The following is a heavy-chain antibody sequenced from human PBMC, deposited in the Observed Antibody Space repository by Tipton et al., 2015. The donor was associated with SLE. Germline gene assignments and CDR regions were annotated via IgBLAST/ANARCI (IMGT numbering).Heavy chain of an antibody. V-gene: IGHV3-30*02. CDR2: IRYDGSNK. CDR3: AKDEGFLADY. J-gene: IGHJ4*02. CDR1: GFTFSSYG. Sequence: SGFTFSSYGMHWVRQAPGKGLEWVAFIRYDGSNKYYADSVKGRFTISRDNSKNTLYLQMNSLRAEDTAVYYCAKDEGFLADYWGQGTLVTVSS. D-gene: IGHD3-3*01.